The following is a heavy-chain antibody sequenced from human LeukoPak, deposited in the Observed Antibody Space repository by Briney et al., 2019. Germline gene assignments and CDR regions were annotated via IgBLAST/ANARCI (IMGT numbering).Heavy chain of an antibody. CDR1: GFTFSSYA. D-gene: IGHD6-19*01. Sequence: QTGGSLRLSCAASGFTFSSYAMHWVRQAPGKGLEWVAVISYDGSNKYYADSVKGRFTIPRDNSKNTLYLQMNSLRAEDTAVYYCARSPADFSSGWYFDYWGQGTLVTVSS. CDR3: ARSPADFSSGWYFDY. J-gene: IGHJ4*02. CDR2: ISYDGSNK. V-gene: IGHV3-30-3*01.